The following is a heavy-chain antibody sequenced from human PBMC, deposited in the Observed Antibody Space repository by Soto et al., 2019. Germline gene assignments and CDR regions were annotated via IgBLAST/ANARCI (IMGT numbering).Heavy chain of an antibody. J-gene: IGHJ4*02. CDR3: VRDAAWSFDY. D-gene: IGHD2-15*01. V-gene: IGHV3-7*01. Sequence: EMQLVESGGGLVQPGGSLRLSCAASGFTFSNQWMSWVRQAPGKGLEWVAKVNEDGSEKSYVDSVKGRFTISRDNAMSSLYLQMDGLRAEDTAVYHCVRDAAWSFDYWGQGTLVTLSS. CDR2: VNEDGSEK. CDR1: GFTFSNQW.